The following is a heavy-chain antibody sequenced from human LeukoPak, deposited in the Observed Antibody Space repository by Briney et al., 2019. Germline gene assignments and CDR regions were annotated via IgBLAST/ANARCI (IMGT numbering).Heavy chain of an antibody. CDR2: IIPILGIA. J-gene: IGHJ6*02. D-gene: IGHD3-22*01. CDR3: ARGYYYDSSGYYYYYYYGMDV. Sequence: GASVKVSCKASGGTFSSYAISWVRQAPGQGLEWMGRIIPILGIANYAQKFQGRVTITADKPTSTAYMELSSLRSEDTAVYYCARGYYYDSSGYYYYYYYGMDVWGQGTTVTVSS. V-gene: IGHV1-69*04. CDR1: GGTFSSYA.